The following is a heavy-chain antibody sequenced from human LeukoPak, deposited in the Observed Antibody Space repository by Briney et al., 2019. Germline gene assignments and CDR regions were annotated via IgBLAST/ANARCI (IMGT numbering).Heavy chain of an antibody. D-gene: IGHD5-24*01. J-gene: IGHJ3*02. V-gene: IGHV1-2*02. CDR1: GYTFTGYY. Sequence: GASVKVSCKASGYTFTGYYMHWVRQAPGQGLEWMGWINPNSGGTNYAQKFQGRVTMTRDTSISTAYMELSRLRSDDTALYYCARIRDGYNDAYDIWGQGTMVTVSS. CDR3: ARIRDGYNDAYDI. CDR2: INPNSGGT.